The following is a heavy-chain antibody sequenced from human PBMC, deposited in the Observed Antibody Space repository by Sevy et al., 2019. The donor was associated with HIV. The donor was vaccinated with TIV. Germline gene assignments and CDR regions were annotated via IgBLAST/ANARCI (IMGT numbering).Heavy chain of an antibody. CDR2: LSFGCGEI. J-gene: IGHJ4*02. D-gene: IGHD2-8*01. V-gene: IGHV3-23*01. CDR3: AREGCTKPHDY. Sequence: GGSLRLSCAASGFTFSKYSMSWVRQPPGKGLEWVSTLSFGCGEINYADSVKGRLTISRDNSKSSVYLQRNNLRPEDTAVYYCAREGCTKPHDYWGQGTLVTVSS. CDR1: GFTFSKYS.